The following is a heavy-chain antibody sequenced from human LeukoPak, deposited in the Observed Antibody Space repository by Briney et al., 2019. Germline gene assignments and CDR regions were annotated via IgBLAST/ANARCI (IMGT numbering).Heavy chain of an antibody. Sequence: PSETLSLTCAVSDGSISSGGYSWSWIRQPPGKGLEWIGYIYHSGSTYYNPSLKSRVTISVDRSKNQFSLKLSSVTAADTAVYYCARGSRSSGYPFDYWGQGTLVTVSS. CDR3: ARGSRSSGYPFDY. D-gene: IGHD3-22*01. CDR2: IYHSGST. J-gene: IGHJ4*02. V-gene: IGHV4-30-2*01. CDR1: DGSISSGGYS.